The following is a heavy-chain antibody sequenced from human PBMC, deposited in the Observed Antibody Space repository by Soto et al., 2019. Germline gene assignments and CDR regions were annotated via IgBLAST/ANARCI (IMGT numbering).Heavy chain of an antibody. CDR3: ATLARRDGYNF. V-gene: IGHV4-34*01. D-gene: IGHD5-12*01. J-gene: IGHJ4*02. CDR2: INHSGST. Sequence: SETLSLTCAVYGGSFSGYYWSWIRQPPGKGLEWIGEINHSGSTNYNPSLKSRVTISVDTSKNQFSLKLSSVTAADTAVYYCATLARRDGYNFWGQGTLVTVSS. CDR1: GGSFSGYY.